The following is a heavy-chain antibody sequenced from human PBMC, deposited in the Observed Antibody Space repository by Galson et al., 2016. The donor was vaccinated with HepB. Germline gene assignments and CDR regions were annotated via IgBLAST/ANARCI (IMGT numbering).Heavy chain of an antibody. CDR1: GFTFSNYA. Sequence: SLRLSCAASGFTFSNYAMVWVRQAPGQGLEWVSSISSDGVYTYYADSLKGRFSISRDNAKNPLFLQMSSLRAEDTAMYYCARDYFCVGASCRGERGRFDYWGQGALVTVSS. V-gene: IGHV3-21*01. CDR2: ISSDGVYT. D-gene: IGHD2-21*01. J-gene: IGHJ4*02. CDR3: ARDYFCVGASCRGERGRFDY.